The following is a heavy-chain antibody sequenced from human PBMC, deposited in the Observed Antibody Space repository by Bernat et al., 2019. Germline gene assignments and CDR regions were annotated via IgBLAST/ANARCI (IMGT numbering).Heavy chain of an antibody. CDR3: AKVWRDCSGGSCLRGFYYYYMDV. CDR1: GFTFSSYA. Sequence: EVQLVESGGGLVRPGGSLRLSCAASGFTFSSYAMSWVRQAPGKGLEWVSAISGSGGSTYYADSVKGRFTISRDNSKNTLYLQMNSLRAEDTAVYYCAKVWRDCSGGSCLRGFYYYYMDVWGKGTTVTVSS. D-gene: IGHD2-15*01. V-gene: IGHV3-23*04. CDR2: ISGSGGST. J-gene: IGHJ6*03.